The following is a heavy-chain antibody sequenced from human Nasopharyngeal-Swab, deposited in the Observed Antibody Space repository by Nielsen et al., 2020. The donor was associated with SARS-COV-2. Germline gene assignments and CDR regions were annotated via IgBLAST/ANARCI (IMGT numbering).Heavy chain of an antibody. Sequence: GESLKISCAASGFTFGNYWMSWVRQAPGKRLEWVSAISDSGGRTYYADSVKGRFTISRDNSQNTLFLQMNSLRAEDTAVYYCAKSDDAVDIWGQGTMVTVSS. CDR2: ISDSGGRT. V-gene: IGHV3-23*01. CDR1: GFTFGNYW. CDR3: AKSDDAVDI. J-gene: IGHJ3*02.